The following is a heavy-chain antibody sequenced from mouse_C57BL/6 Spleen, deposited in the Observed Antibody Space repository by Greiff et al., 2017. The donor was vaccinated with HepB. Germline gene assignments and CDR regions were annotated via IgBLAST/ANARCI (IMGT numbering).Heavy chain of an antibody. CDR1: GFTFSDYY. CDR3: ARDYGSSDFDY. D-gene: IGHD1-1*01. Sequence: EVMLVESEGGLVQPGSSMKLSCTASGFTFSDYYMAWVRQVPEKGLEWVANINYDGSSTYYLDSLKSRFIISRDNAKNILYLQMSSLKSEDTATYYCARDYGSSDFDYWGQGTTLTVSS. CDR2: INYDGSST. V-gene: IGHV5-16*01. J-gene: IGHJ2*01.